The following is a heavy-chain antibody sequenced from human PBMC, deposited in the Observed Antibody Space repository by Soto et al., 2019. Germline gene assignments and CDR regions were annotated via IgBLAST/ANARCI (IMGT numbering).Heavy chain of an antibody. CDR1: GGSISSYY. J-gene: IGHJ5*02. CDR3: ARSGPRITIFGVVISTAPGWFDP. D-gene: IGHD3-3*01. V-gene: IGHV4-59*01. Sequence: SETLSLTCTVSGGSISSYYWSWIRQPPGKGLEWIGYIYYSGSTNYNPSLKSRVTISADTSKNQFSLKLSSVTAADTAVYYCARSGPRITIFGVVISTAPGWFDPWGQGTLVTVSS. CDR2: IYYSGST.